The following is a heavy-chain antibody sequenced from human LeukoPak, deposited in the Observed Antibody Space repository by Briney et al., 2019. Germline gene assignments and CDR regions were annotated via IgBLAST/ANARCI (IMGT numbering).Heavy chain of an antibody. Sequence: PSETLSLTCTVSGGSTSSSSYYWGWIRQPPGKGLEWIGSICYSGSTYYNPSLKSRVTISVDTSKNQFSLKLSSVTAADTAVYYCASLGGALAGYYFDYWGQGTLVIVSS. CDR2: ICYSGST. V-gene: IGHV4-39*01. J-gene: IGHJ4*02. CDR3: ASLGGALAGYYFDY. CDR1: GGSTSSSSYY. D-gene: IGHD3-9*01.